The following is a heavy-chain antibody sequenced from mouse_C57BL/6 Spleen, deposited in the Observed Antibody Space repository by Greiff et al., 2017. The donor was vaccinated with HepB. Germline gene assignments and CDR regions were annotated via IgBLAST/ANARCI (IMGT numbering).Heavy chain of an antibody. V-gene: IGHV1-81*01. CDR1: GYTFTSYG. Sequence: VQLVESGAELARPGASVKLSCKASGYTFTSYGISWVKQRTGQGLEWIGEIYPRSGNTYYNEKFKGKATLTADKSSSTAYMELRSLTSEDSAVYFCALNLGDWYFDVWGSGTTVTVSS. CDR3: ALNLGDWYFDV. J-gene: IGHJ1*01. CDR2: IYPRSGNT.